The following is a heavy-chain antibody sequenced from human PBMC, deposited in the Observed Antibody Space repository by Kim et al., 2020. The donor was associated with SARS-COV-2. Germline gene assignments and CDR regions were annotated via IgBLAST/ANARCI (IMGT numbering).Heavy chain of an antibody. CDR1: GFTFSGYS. D-gene: IGHD2-15*01. CDR2: IGSSSSYT. V-gene: IGHV3-21*04. J-gene: IGHJ6*02. CDR3: ARDLVTAVFTYGMDV. Sequence: GGSLRLSCAASGFTFSGYSINWVRQAPGKGLEWVSYIGSSSSYTYYAGSVKGRFTIARDDAKNSLYLQMNSLRAEDTAVYYCARDLVTAVFTYGMDVWGQGTTVTVSS.